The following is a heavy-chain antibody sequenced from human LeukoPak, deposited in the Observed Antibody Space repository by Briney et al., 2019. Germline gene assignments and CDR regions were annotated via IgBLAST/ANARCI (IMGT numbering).Heavy chain of an antibody. Sequence: VASVKVSCKASGGTFSSYAISWVRQAPGQGLEWMGGIIPIFGTANYAQKLQGRVTITADESTSTAYMELSSLRSEDTAVYYCARTTVTTSPFDYWGQGTQVTVSS. CDR3: ARTTVTTSPFDY. V-gene: IGHV1-69*13. CDR2: IIPIFGTA. D-gene: IGHD4-17*01. J-gene: IGHJ4*02. CDR1: GGTFSSYA.